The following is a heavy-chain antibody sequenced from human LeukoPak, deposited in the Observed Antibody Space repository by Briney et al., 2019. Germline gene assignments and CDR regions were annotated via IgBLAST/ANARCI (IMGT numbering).Heavy chain of an antibody. J-gene: IGHJ4*02. Sequence: PSETLSLTCTVSSGSISGYYWGWIRQPPGGTLEYIGHIYYTGKPDYNPSLKSRVTMSVDTSKNQFSLRLSSVTAADMAVYYCARWDCSSGTCFHLDYWGQGTLVTVSS. CDR3: ARWDCSSGTCFHLDY. D-gene: IGHD6-19*01. V-gene: IGHV4-59*01. CDR2: IYYTGKP. CDR1: SGSISGYY.